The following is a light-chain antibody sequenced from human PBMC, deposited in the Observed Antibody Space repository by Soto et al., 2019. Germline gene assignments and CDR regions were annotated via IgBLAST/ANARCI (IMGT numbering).Light chain of an antibody. Sequence: EIVLTQSPATLSLSPGERATLSCRASQSLITYFAWYQQKPGQAPRLLIYDTSKRANGIPARFSGSGSGTDFTLISSSLEPEHFAVYYCQQRSNWLITFGQGTRLEIK. CDR3: QQRSNWLIT. CDR1: QSLITY. J-gene: IGKJ5*01. V-gene: IGKV3-11*01. CDR2: DTS.